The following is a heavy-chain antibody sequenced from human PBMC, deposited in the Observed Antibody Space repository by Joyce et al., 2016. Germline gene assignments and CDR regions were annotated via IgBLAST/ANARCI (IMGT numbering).Heavy chain of an antibody. CDR2: IKSDGSYK. Sequence: EVQVVESGGGFVQPGGSLRLSCVASGFTFSGYWMTWVRQAPGKGLEWVAVIKSDGSYKYYVDSLKGRFTISRDNAKNSLFLQMNSLRVEDTALYHCVRETAWAFDYWGQGTLVSVSS. J-gene: IGHJ4*02. CDR1: GFTFSGYW. D-gene: IGHD2-21*02. CDR3: VRETAWAFDY. V-gene: IGHV3-7*03.